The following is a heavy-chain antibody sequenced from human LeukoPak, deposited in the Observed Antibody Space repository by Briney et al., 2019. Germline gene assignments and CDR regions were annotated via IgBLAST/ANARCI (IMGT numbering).Heavy chain of an antibody. J-gene: IGHJ4*02. D-gene: IGHD1-26*01. CDR1: GVTFSSYA. V-gene: IGHV3-23*01. Sequence: GGSLRLSCAASGVTFSSYAMSWVRQAPGKGLEWVSAISGSGGSTYYADSVKGRFTISRDNSKNTLYLQMNSLRAEDTAVYYCAKDQWELLGYFDYWGQGTLVTVST. CDR2: ISGSGGST. CDR3: AKDQWELLGYFDY.